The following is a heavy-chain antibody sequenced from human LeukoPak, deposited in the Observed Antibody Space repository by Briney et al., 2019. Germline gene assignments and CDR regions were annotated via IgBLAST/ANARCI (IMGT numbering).Heavy chain of an antibody. CDR1: GYTFTSYG. CDR3: ARDRYSGYDYFDY. V-gene: IGHV1-18*01. Sequence: ASVKVSCKASGYTFTSYGISWVRQAPGQGLEWMGWISAYNGNTNYAQKLQGRVTMTTDTSKSTAYMELSSLTSEDTAVYYCARDRYSGYDYFDYWGQGTLVTVSS. D-gene: IGHD5-12*01. J-gene: IGHJ4*02. CDR2: ISAYNGNT.